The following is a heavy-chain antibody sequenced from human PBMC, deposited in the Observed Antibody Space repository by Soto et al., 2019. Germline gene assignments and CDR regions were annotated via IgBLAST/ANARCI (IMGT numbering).Heavy chain of an antibody. Sequence: QVQLVQSGAEVKKPGSSVRVSCTASGDTLNFYTISWVRQVPGQGPEWMGRITPMLGMSNYAQKFQGRVTIMADKSTSTVYMNLSGLTSEDTAVYYCATNYGSGSTHFDYWGQGTLVTVSS. CDR2: ITPMLGMS. CDR3: ATNYGSGSTHFDY. V-gene: IGHV1-69*02. D-gene: IGHD3-10*01. CDR1: GDTLNFYT. J-gene: IGHJ4*02.